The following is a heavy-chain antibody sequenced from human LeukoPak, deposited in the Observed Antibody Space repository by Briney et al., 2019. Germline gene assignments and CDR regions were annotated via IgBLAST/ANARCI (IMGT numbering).Heavy chain of an antibody. CDR3: ARGYYGSGSHCCHMDV. CDR1: VGSFSGYY. CDR2: INHSGST. D-gene: IGHD3-10*01. Sequence: SETLSLTCAVYVGSFSGYYWSWIRQPPRKRLEWIGEINHSGSTNYNSSLNSRVTISVDTSKNKFSLKLSSVTAADTAVYYCARGYYGSGSHCCHMDVWGKGTTITVS. V-gene: IGHV4-34*01. J-gene: IGHJ6*03.